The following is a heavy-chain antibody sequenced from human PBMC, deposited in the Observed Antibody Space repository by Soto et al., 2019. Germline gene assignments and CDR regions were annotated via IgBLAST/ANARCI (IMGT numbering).Heavy chain of an antibody. CDR2: IHHSWTT. J-gene: IGHJ4*02. D-gene: IGHD6-6*01. V-gene: IGHV4-31*03. Sequence: QVQLLESGPGLVKPSQTLSLTCTVSGASISSGGYYWTWIRQHPGKGLEWIANIHHSWTTYYSPSLKSRVFISLDTSKNHFSLNLTSLTAADTAVYYCARADEYSSSCLSYWGQGTLVTVSS. CDR1: GASISSGGYY. CDR3: ARADEYSSSCLSY.